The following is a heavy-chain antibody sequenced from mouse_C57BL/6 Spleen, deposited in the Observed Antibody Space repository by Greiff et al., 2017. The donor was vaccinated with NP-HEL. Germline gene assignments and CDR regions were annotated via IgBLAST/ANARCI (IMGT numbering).Heavy chain of an antibody. CDR1: GYSITSGYY. J-gene: IGHJ2*01. Sequence: ESGPGLVKPSQSLSLTCSVTGYSITSGYYWNWIRQFPGNKLEWMGYISYDGSNNYNPSLKNRISITRDTSKNQFFLKLNSVTTEDTATYYCARDAGIGRNYFDYWGQGTTLTVSS. CDR3: ARDAGIGRNYFDY. D-gene: IGHD3-1*01. CDR2: ISYDGSN. V-gene: IGHV3-6*01.